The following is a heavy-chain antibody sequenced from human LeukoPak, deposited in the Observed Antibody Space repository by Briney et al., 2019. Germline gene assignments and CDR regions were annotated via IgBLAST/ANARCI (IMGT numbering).Heavy chain of an antibody. D-gene: IGHD5-12*01. CDR3: ASRGRGYSGYAPVFDYYYYYYMDV. V-gene: IGHV1-46*01. Sequence: ASVKVSCKASGYTFTSYYMHWVRQAPGQGLEWMGIIHPSGGSTSYAQKFQGRVTMTRDTSTSTVYMELSSLRSEDTAVYYCASRGRGYSGYAPVFDYYYYYYMDVWGKGTTVTVSS. CDR1: GYTFTSYY. J-gene: IGHJ6*03. CDR2: IHPSGGST.